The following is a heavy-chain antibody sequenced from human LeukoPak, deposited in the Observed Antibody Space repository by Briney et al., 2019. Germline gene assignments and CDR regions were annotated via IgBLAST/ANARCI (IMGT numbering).Heavy chain of an antibody. D-gene: IGHD3-10*01. CDR2: IYYSGSA. CDR1: GGSISDYY. J-gene: IGHJ4*02. CDR3: ARRSYGAYDFDY. V-gene: IGHV4-59*08. Sequence: SETLSLTCTVSGGSISDYYWSWIRQPPGKGLEWIGYIYYSGSANYNPSLKNRVTISVDTSKNQFSLKLSSVTAADTAMYYCARRSYGAYDFDYWGQGTLVTVSS.